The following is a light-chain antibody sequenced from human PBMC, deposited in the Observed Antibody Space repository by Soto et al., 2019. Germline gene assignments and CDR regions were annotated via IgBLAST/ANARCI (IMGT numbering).Light chain of an antibody. CDR2: EVS. CDR1: SSDIGAYNY. V-gene: IGLV2-14*01. J-gene: IGLJ1*01. CDR3: SSYTSSSTLYV. Sequence: QSVLTQPASLSGSPGQSITISCTGTSSDIGAYNYVSWYQQHPGKAPKLMIYEVSNRPSGVSNRFSGSKSGNTASLTISGLQAEDEADYYCSSYTSSSTLYVFGTGTKVTVL.